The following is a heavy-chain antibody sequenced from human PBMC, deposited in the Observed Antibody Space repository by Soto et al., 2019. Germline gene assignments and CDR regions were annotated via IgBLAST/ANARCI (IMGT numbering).Heavy chain of an antibody. CDR1: GGPFSSYP. CDR2: IIPIFGIV. D-gene: IGHD1-1*01. V-gene: IGHV1-69*01. CDR3: ARPRTTATTKGYDY. Sequence: QVQLVQSGAEVKKPGSSVKVSCKASGGPFSSYPLTWVRQAPGQGLGWMGGIIPIFGIVNSAQKFQGRVSITADESTSTAYMELSSLTSEDTAVYYCARPRTTATTKGYDYWGQGTPGTGSS. J-gene: IGHJ4*02.